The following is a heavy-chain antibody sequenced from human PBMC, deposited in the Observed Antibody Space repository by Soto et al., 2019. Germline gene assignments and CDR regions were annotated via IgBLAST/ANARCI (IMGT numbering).Heavy chain of an antibody. D-gene: IGHD6-6*01. Sequence: EVQLLESGGGLVQPGGSLRLSCEASGFTFSIYVMTWVRQAPGKGLEWVSAVSGSAGTTYYADSVKGRFSISRDNSKNTLYLQMNSLTADDTAVYYCARVPGTARKAFDVRGHGTMVTVSS. V-gene: IGHV3-23*01. J-gene: IGHJ3*01. CDR3: ARVPGTARKAFDV. CDR2: VSGSAGTT. CDR1: GFTFSIYV.